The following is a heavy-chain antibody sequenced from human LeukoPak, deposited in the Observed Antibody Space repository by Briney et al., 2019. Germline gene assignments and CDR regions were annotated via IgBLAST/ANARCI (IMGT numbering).Heavy chain of an antibody. CDR1: AFTFSTCG. V-gene: IGHV3-30*18. CDR2: ISYGANNK. J-gene: IGHJ4*02. D-gene: IGHD1-14*01. Sequence: PGRSLRLSCAASAFTFSTCGMHWVRQAPGKGLEWVAVISYGANNKYYADSVKGRFTISRDNPKNTLYLQMNSLRAEDTAVYFCAKDRHPARTDGYYFDYWGQGTLVTVSS. CDR3: AKDRHPARTDGYYFDY.